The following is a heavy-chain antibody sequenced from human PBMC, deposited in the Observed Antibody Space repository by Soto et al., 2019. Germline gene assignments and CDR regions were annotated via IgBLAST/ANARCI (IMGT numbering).Heavy chain of an antibody. CDR3: ARDRGSSGWTYYYYGMDV. CDR2: IIPLFRTV. D-gene: IGHD6-19*01. Sequence: SVKVSCKTSGDIFSSYAISWVRQAPGQGLEWMGGIIPLFRTVNYAQTFQGRVTMTRDTSISTAYMELSRLRSDDTAVYYCARDRGSSGWTYYYYGMDVWGQGTTVTVSS. V-gene: IGHV1-69*05. CDR1: GDIFSSYA. J-gene: IGHJ6*02.